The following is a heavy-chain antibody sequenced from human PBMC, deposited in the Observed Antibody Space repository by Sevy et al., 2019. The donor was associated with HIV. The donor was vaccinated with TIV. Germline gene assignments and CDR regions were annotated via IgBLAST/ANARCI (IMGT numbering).Heavy chain of an antibody. CDR1: GFTLSSYT. D-gene: IGHD2-21*01. J-gene: IGHJ4*02. CDR2: FDRTDIT. Sequence: GGSLRLSCEASGFTLSSYTMNWVSQSPEKGLEWVATFDRTDITHYADSVKGRFIISRDTAKNSLFLQMNSLRDDDTAMYFCVRDERAIASHFDYWGRGTLVTVSS. V-gene: IGHV3-48*02. CDR3: VRDERAIASHFDY.